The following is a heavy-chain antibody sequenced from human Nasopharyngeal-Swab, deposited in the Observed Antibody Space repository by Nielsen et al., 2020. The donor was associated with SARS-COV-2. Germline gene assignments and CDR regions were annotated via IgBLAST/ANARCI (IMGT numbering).Heavy chain of an antibody. CDR2: ISYSGRT. V-gene: IGHV4-39*01. CDR3: ATYSSGWYEGDLDY. J-gene: IGHJ4*02. Sequence: SETLSLTCTVSGGSISSNNYYWGWIRQPPGQGLEWIGNISYSGRTYYNPSLKSRVTISVDTSKNQFSLKLSSVTAADTAVYYCATYSSGWYEGDLDYWAREPWSPSPQ. CDR1: GGSISSNNYY. D-gene: IGHD6-19*01.